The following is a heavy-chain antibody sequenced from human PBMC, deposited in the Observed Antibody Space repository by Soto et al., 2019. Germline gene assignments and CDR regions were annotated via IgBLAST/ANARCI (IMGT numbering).Heavy chain of an antibody. CDR1: GGSISGYY. CDR3: ARSCSGGYCSSTSPLGGMDV. Sequence: SETLSLTCTVSGGSISGYYWSWIRRPPGKGLEWIGYMYNSGSTVYNPPFKSRVTISVDTYKNQSSLKLSSVTAADTAVYYCARSCSGGYCSSTSPLGGMDVWGQGTTVTVSS. D-gene: IGHD2-2*01. V-gene: IGHV4-59*08. CDR2: MYNSGST. J-gene: IGHJ6*02.